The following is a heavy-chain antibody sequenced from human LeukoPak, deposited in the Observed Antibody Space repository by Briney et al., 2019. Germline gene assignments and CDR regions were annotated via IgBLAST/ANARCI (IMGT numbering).Heavy chain of an antibody. CDR2: ISSSSRYI. J-gene: IGHJ4*02. CDR1: GFTFSTYS. D-gene: IGHD3-22*01. V-gene: IGHV3-21*01. Sequence: GRSLRLSCAASGFTFSTYSMTWVRQAPGKGLEWVSSISSSSRYIYYADSVKGRFTISRDNARNSLFLQMNSLRAEDTAVYYCARDLHYYDTSGHDYWGQGTLVTVSS. CDR3: ARDLHYYDTSGHDY.